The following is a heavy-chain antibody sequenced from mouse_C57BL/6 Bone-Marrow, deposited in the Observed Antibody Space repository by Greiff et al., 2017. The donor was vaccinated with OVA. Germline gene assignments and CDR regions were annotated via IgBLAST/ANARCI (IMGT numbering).Heavy chain of an antibody. V-gene: IGHV1-39*01. CDR1: GYSFTDYN. Sequence: EVQLQQSGPELVKPGASVKISCKASGYSFTDYNMNWVKQSNGKSLEWIGVINPNYGTTSYNQKFKGKATLTVDQSSSTAYMQLHSLTSEDSAVYYCATLSYGSTHWYFDVWGTGTTVTVSS. D-gene: IGHD1-1*01. J-gene: IGHJ1*03. CDR3: ATLSYGSTHWYFDV. CDR2: INPNYGTT.